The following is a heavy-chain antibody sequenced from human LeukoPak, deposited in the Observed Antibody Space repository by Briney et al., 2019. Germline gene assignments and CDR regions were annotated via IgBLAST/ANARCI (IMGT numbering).Heavy chain of an antibody. J-gene: IGHJ4*02. D-gene: IGHD3-22*01. Sequence: PGGSLRLSCAASGFTFSSYAMSWVRQAPGKGLEWVSAISGSGGSTYYADSAKGRFTISRDNSKNTLYLQMNSLRAEDTAVYYCAKTPTPYYYDSSGYYWGQGTLVTVSS. V-gene: IGHV3-23*01. CDR1: GFTFSSYA. CDR2: ISGSGGST. CDR3: AKTPTPYYYDSSGYY.